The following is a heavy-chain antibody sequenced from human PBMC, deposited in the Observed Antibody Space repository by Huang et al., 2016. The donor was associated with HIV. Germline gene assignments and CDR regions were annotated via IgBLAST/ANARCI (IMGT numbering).Heavy chain of an antibody. CDR2: INHRDIT. J-gene: IGHJ6*03. V-gene: IGHV4-34*01. CDR1: GGSFGGYY. Sequence: QVQLQQWGAGLLRPSETLSLTCAVYGGSFGGYYGTWFRQPPGKGLEWIGEINHRDITNYNPSLNRRVTISVDTSRNQFSLTLTSVTAADTAVYYCARGQGGYYYYYMDVWGKGTTVTVSS. CDR3: ARGQGGYYYYYMDV.